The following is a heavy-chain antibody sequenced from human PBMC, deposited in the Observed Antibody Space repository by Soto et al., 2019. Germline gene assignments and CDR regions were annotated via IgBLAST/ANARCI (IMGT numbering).Heavy chain of an antibody. J-gene: IGHJ4*02. Sequence: QVQLQESGPGLVKPSGTLSLTCAVSGGSISSSNWWSWVRQPPGKGLEWIGEIYHSGSTNYNPSLKSRVTISVDKSKNQFSLKLSSVTAADPAVYYCARVGDCGGDCYWEGMSHYFDYWGQGTLVTVSS. CDR3: ARVGDCGGDCYWEGMSHYFDY. CDR2: IYHSGST. CDR1: GGSISSSNW. V-gene: IGHV4-4*02. D-gene: IGHD2-21*02.